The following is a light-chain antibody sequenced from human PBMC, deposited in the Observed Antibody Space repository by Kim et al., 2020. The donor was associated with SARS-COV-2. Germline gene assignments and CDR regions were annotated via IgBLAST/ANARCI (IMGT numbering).Light chain of an antibody. J-gene: IGLJ2*01. V-gene: IGLV1-51*01. CDR1: SSSMGINY. CDR2: DNN. Sequence: GQKVTISCSGSSSSMGINYVSWDQQLPGTAPKLLMYDNNKRPSGIPDRFSGSKSGTSATLGITGLQTGDEADYYCGTWHSSLSAVVFGGGTQLTVL. CDR3: GTWHSSLSAVV.